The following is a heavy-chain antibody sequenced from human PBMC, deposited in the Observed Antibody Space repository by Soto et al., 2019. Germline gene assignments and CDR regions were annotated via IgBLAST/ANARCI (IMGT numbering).Heavy chain of an antibody. CDR2: INPNSGGT. Sequence: ASLKVSCKASGYTFTGYYMHWVRQAPGQGLEWMGWINPNSGGTNYAQKFQGRVTMTRDTSISTAYMELSRLRSDDTAVYYCAKTYYDFWSGYFTYQPDPVGVDYWGQGTLVTVSS. V-gene: IGHV1-2*02. CDR3: AKTYYDFWSGYFTYQPDPVGVDY. CDR1: GYTFTGYY. D-gene: IGHD3-3*01. J-gene: IGHJ4*02.